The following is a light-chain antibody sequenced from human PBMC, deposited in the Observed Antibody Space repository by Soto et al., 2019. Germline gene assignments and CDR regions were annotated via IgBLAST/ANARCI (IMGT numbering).Light chain of an antibody. J-gene: IGKJ1*01. CDR3: QERSNWPPWT. CDR2: DAS. CDR1: QSVGSL. V-gene: IGKV3-11*01. Sequence: EIGLTHSPGTLSLSPGERATLSCRASQSVGSLLAWYQQKPGQAPRLLIYDASNRATDIPARFSGSGSGTDFTLTISSLEPEDFAVYYCQERSNWPPWTFGQGTKVDIK.